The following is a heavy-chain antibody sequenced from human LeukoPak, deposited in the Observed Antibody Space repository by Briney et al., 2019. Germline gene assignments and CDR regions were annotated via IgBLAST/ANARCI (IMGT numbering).Heavy chain of an antibody. V-gene: IGHV3-53*01. CDR3: ATYYDILTGYYIGGGY. CDR1: GFTVSSNY. Sequence: GGSLRLSCAASGFTVSSNYMSWVRQAPGKGLEWVSVIYSGGSTYYADSVKGRFTISRDNSKNTLYLQMNSLRAEDTAVYYCATYYDILTGYYIGGGYWGQGTLVTVSS. CDR2: IYSGGST. J-gene: IGHJ4*02. D-gene: IGHD3-9*01.